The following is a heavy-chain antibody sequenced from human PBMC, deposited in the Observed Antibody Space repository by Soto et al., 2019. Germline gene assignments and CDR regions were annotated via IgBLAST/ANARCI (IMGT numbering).Heavy chain of an antibody. Sequence: EVQLVESGGGLVQPGGSLRLSCAGSGLTLGDYWMNWVRQAPGKGPEWVANIGKDGSEKNYVDSVKGRFTISRDNAKNSLYLQMNSLKVEDSAVYFCAGGIGSESELWGPATDVTVSS. CDR2: IGKDGSEK. CDR1: GLTLGDYW. V-gene: IGHV3-7*05. CDR3: AGGIGSESEL. D-gene: IGHD2-21*01. J-gene: IGHJ4*02.